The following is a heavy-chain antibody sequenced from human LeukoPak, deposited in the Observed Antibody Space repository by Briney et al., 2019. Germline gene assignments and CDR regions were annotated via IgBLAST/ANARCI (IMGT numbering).Heavy chain of an antibody. CDR2: IYPGDSDT. J-gene: IGHJ6*02. CDR3: ARHGTAYYYYYGMDV. V-gene: IGHV5-51*01. Sequence: PGESLKISCKGSGYSFTSYWIGWVRQMPGKGLEWMGIIYPGDSDTRYSPSFQCQVTISADKSISTAYLQWSSLKASDTAMYYCARHGTAYYYYYGMDVWGQGTTVTVSS. CDR1: GYSFTSYW. D-gene: IGHD1-26*01.